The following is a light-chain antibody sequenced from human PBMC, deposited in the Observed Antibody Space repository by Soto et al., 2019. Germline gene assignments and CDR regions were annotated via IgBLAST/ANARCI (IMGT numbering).Light chain of an antibody. J-gene: IGLJ3*02. CDR1: NIGSKS. CDR2: DDS. Sequence: VLTQPPSVSVAPGQTARITCGGNNIGSKSVHWYQQKPGQAPVLVVYDDSDRPSGIPERFSGSNSGNTASLTVSGLLAEDEADYYCSSHAGIINVVFGGGTQLTVL. V-gene: IGLV3-21*02. CDR3: SSHAGIINVV.